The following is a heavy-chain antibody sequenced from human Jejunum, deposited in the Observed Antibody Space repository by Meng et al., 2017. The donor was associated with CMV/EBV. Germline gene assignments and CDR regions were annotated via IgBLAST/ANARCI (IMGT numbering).Heavy chain of an antibody. D-gene: IGHD2-15*01. V-gene: IGHV2-5*02. CDR3: AYSYCSTGTCYSFYY. Sequence: SGFSLSRIGVVVGWFRQPPGKALQWLALIYGDDDKRYSPSLNTRLTITKDTFKNQVVLRMTNMDPVDTATYYCAYSYCSTGTCYSFYYWGQGTLVTVSS. J-gene: IGHJ4*02. CDR2: IYGDDDK. CDR1: GFSLSRIGVV.